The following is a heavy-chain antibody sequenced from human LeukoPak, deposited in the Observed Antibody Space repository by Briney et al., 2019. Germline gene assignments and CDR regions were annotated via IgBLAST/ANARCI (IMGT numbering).Heavy chain of an antibody. CDR2: MNPNSGNT. J-gene: IGHJ6*02. D-gene: IGHD3-3*01. Sequence: ASVKVSCKASGYTFTSYDINWVRQATGQGLEWMGWMNPNSGNTGYAQKFQGIVTMTRNTSISTAYMELSSLRSEDTAVYYCARGLVTIFGVVPHGMDVWGQGTTVTVSS. CDR1: GYTFTSYD. CDR3: ARGLVTIFGVVPHGMDV. V-gene: IGHV1-8*01.